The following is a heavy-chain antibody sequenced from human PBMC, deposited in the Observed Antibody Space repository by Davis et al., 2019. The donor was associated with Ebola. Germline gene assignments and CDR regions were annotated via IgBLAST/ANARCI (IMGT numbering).Heavy chain of an antibody. CDR3: ARPRSMYSSSWEVGYYGMDV. V-gene: IGHV1-3*01. CDR1: GYTFTSYA. J-gene: IGHJ6*02. D-gene: IGHD6-13*01. CDR2: INAGNGNT. Sequence: ASVKVSCNASGYTFTSYAMHWVRHAPGQRLEWMGWINAGNGNTKYSQKLQGRVTMTTDTSTSTAYMELRSLRSDDTAVYYCARPRSMYSSSWEVGYYGMDVWGQGTRVTVSS.